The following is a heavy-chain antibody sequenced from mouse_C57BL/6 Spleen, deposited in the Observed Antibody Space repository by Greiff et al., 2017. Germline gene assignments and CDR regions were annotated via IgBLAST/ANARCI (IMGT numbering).Heavy chain of an antibody. D-gene: IGHD1-1*01. CDR3: ARHTTVAALYAMDY. J-gene: IGHJ4*01. CDR2: ISNGGGST. CDR1: GFTFSDYY. V-gene: IGHV5-12*01. Sequence: EVMLVESGGGLVQPGGSLKLSCAASGFTFSDYYMYWVRQTPEKRLEWVAYISNGGGSTYYPDTVKGRFTISRDNAKNTLYLQMSRLKSEDTAMYYCARHTTVAALYAMDYGGQGTSVTVSS.